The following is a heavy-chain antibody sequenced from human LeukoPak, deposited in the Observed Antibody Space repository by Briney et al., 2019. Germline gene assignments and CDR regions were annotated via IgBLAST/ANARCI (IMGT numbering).Heavy chain of an antibody. J-gene: IGHJ4*02. CDR3: ATEVFDYVWGSYRQWNYYFDY. V-gene: IGHV1-2*02. CDR2: INPNSGGT. CDR1: GYTFTGYY. Sequence: ASVKVSCKASGYTFTGYYMHWVRQAPGQGLEWMGWINPNSGGTNYAQKFQGRVTMTRDTSINTAYMELSRLRSEDTAVYYCATEVFDYVWGSYRQWNYYFDYWGQGTLVTVSS. D-gene: IGHD3-16*02.